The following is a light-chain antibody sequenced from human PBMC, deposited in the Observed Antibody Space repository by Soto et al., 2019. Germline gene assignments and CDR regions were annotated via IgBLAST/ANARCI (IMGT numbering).Light chain of an antibody. J-gene: IGKJ3*01. CDR2: GAS. CDR1: QSVSSN. CDR3: QHYDNSPPSVT. Sequence: EIVMPQSPATLSVSPGERATLSCRASQSVSSNLAWYQQKPGQAPRLLIYGASARATGIPARFSGSGSGTDFILTISRLEPEEFAVYYCQHYDNSPPSVTFGPGTKVDIK. V-gene: IGKV3-15*01.